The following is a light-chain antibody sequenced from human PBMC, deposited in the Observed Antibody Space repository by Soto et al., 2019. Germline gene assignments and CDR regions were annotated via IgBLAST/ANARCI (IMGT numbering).Light chain of an antibody. CDR2: DVS. V-gene: IGLV2-14*03. CDR1: TSDVGDYNH. Sequence: QSVLTQPASVSGSPGQWITISCTGTTSDVGDYNHVSWYQQHPGKAPKLILYDVSHRPSGVSNRFSGSKSGNTASLTISGLQAEDEADYYCNSYTTSSTLFGGGTQLTVL. J-gene: IGLJ2*01. CDR3: NSYTTSSTL.